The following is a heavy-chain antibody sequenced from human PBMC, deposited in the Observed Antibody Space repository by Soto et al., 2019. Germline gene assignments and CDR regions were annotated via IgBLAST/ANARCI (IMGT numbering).Heavy chain of an antibody. Sequence: QVQLVQSGAEVKKPGASVKVSCKASGYTFTSYGISWVRQAPGQGLEWMGWISAYNGNTNYAQKLQGSVTMTTDTSKSTCYMELRSLRSDDTAVYYWARDQAWTYYYDSSGFRLEIWGQGTMVTVSS. D-gene: IGHD3-22*01. CDR3: ARDQAWTYYYDSSGFRLEI. CDR1: GYTFTSYG. V-gene: IGHV1-18*04. J-gene: IGHJ3*02. CDR2: ISAYNGNT.